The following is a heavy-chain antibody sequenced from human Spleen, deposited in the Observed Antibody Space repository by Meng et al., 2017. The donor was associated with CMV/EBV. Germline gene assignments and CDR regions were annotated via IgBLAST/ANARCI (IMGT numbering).Heavy chain of an antibody. CDR1: GGTFSNYG. J-gene: IGHJ6*02. D-gene: IGHD4/OR15-4a*01. CDR3: ARLVPYYYYGMDV. CDR2: MDPNSDNT. Sequence: ASVKVSCKASGGTFSNYGISWVRQAPGQGLEWMGWMDPNSDNTGYAQNFQGRVTMTRNSSISTAYMELSSLRSEDTAVYYCARLVPYYYYGMDVWGQGTTVTVSS. V-gene: IGHV1-8*02.